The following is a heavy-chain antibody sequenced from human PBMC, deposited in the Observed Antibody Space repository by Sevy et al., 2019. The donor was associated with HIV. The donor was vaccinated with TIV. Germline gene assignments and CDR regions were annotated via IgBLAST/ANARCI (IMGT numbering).Heavy chain of an antibody. CDR2: FDPEDGEPEDGKT. D-gene: IGHD3-22*01. CDR1: GYTLAKFS. Sequence: ASVKVSCKVSGYTLAKFSIHWVRQAPGKGLEWMTSFDPEDGEPEDGKTIYAQKFLGRVTMTEDTSTDTAYMELNSLRSDDTAVYYCATTKDYYDSSGYPFDYWGQGTLVTVSS. J-gene: IGHJ4*02. V-gene: IGHV1-24*01. CDR3: ATTKDYYDSSGYPFDY.